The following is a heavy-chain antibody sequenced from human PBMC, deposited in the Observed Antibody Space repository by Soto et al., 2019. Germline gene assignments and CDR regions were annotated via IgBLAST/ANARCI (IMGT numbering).Heavy chain of an antibody. D-gene: IGHD3-3*01. Sequence: ASVKVSCKASGYTFTSYAMHWVRQAPGQRLEWMGWINAGNGNTKYSQKFQGRVTITRDTSASTAYMELSSLRSEDTAVYYCARGLRFLEWGFDPWGQGTLVTVSS. V-gene: IGHV1-3*01. CDR2: INAGNGNT. J-gene: IGHJ5*02. CDR1: GYTFTSYA. CDR3: ARGLRFLEWGFDP.